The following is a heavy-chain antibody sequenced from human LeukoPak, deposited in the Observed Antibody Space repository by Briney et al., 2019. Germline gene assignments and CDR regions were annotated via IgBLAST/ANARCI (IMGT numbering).Heavy chain of an antibody. CDR1: GGSITSYY. Sequence: KPSETLSLTCTVSGGSITSYYWSWIRQPPGKGLEWIGYIYYSGSTNYNPSLKSRVTISVDTSKNQFSLKLSSVTAADTAVYYCARVFSGYSYGYFDYWGQGTLVTVSS. J-gene: IGHJ4*02. CDR3: ARVFSGYSYGYFDY. CDR2: IYYSGST. D-gene: IGHD5-18*01. V-gene: IGHV4-59*01.